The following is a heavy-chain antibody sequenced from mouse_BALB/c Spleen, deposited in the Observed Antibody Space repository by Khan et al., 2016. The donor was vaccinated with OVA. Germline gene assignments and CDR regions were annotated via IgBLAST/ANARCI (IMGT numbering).Heavy chain of an antibody. Sequence: EVQLQESGPSLVKPSQTLSLTCSVTGDFITSGYWNWIRKFPGHNLEYMGYISYSGSTYYNPSLKSRISITRDTSKNQNSLQLNSVSTEDTATDCSANRYVGAMDYWGQGTSVTVSS. V-gene: IGHV3-8*02. CDR2: ISYSGST. J-gene: IGHJ4*01. CDR1: GDFITSGY. D-gene: IGHD2-14*01. CDR3: ANRYVGAMDY.